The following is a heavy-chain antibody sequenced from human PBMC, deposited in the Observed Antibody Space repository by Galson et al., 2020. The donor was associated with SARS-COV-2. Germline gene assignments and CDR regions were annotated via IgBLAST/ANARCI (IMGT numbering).Heavy chain of an antibody. CDR3: AKGLPSVQ. CDR1: GFTVSSYG. Sequence: GGSLSLSCAASGFTVSSYGMSWVRQAPGKGLEWVSTINSGGVTYYAASVKGRFTISRDITKNTLYLQMNGLRVEDTALYHCAKGLPSVQWGQGALGTVSS. CDR2: INSGGVT. V-gene: IGHV3-23*01. D-gene: IGHD2-21*01. J-gene: IGHJ1*01.